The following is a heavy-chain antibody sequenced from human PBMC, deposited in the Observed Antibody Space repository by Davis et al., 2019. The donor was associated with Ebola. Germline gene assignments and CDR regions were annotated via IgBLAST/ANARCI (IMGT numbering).Heavy chain of an antibody. CDR1: VITFSSYA. CDR2: ISGSGGST. CDR3: ARDLYYYDSSGYYYGRAGAFDI. D-gene: IGHD3-22*01. V-gene: IGHV3-23*01. J-gene: IGHJ3*02. Sequence: GESLKISCTDSVITFSSYAMTWVRQAPGKGLEWVSAISGSGGSTYYADSVKGRFTISRDNSKNTLYLQMNSLRDEDTAVYYCARDLYYYDSSGYYYGRAGAFDIWGQGTMVTVSS.